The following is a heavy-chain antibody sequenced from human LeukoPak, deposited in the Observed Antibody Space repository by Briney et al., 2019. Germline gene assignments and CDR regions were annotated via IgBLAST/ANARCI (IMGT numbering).Heavy chain of an antibody. CDR1: GFTFSSYW. V-gene: IGHV3-7*01. D-gene: IGHD3-3*01. Sequence: PGGSLRLSCAASGFTFSSYWMSWVRQAPGKGLEWVANIKQDGSEKYYVDSVKGRFTISRDNAKNSLYLQMNSLRAEDTAVYYCARAKGDDDFWSGPDAFDIWGQGTMVTVSS. CDR2: IKQDGSEK. CDR3: ARAKGDDDFWSGPDAFDI. J-gene: IGHJ3*02.